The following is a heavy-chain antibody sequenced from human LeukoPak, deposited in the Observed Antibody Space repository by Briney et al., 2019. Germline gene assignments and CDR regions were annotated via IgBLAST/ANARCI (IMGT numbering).Heavy chain of an antibody. Sequence: PGGSLRLSCAASGFTFSSYGMHWVRQAPGKGLVWVSRINTDGSSTSYADSVKGRFTISRDNAKNTLYLQMNSLRAEDTAVYYCAREDSGYDSVALDIWGQGTMVTVSS. CDR3: AREDSGYDSVALDI. D-gene: IGHD5-12*01. V-gene: IGHV3-74*01. CDR1: GFTFSSYG. J-gene: IGHJ3*02. CDR2: INTDGSST.